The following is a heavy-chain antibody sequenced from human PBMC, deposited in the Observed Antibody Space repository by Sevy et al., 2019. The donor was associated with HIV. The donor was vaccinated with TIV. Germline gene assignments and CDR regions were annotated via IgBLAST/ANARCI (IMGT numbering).Heavy chain of an antibody. D-gene: IGHD3-10*01. CDR2: ISYDGSNK. V-gene: IGHV3-30-3*01. CDR1: GFTFSSYA. Sequence: GGSLRLSCAASGFTFSSYAMHWVRQAPGKGLEWVAVISYDGSNKYDADSVKGRFTISRDNSKNTLYLQMNSLRAEDTAVYYYARDRGITMVRGVITHYMDVWGKRTTVTVSS. J-gene: IGHJ6*03. CDR3: ARDRGITMVRGVITHYMDV.